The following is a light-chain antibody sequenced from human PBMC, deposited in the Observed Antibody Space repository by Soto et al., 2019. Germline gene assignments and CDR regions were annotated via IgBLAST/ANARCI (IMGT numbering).Light chain of an antibody. CDR1: QSLLDTDDGNTY. CDR2: MVS. V-gene: IGKV2-40*01. CDR3: MQRIDFPHT. Sequence: VVMTQTPLSLPVTPGEPASISCRSSQSLLDTDDGNTYLDWYVQKPGQSPQLLIYMVSFRASGVPDRFGGSGSGTDFTLKIGRVEAEDVGLYYCMQRIDFPHTFGQGTKLEIK. J-gene: IGKJ2*01.